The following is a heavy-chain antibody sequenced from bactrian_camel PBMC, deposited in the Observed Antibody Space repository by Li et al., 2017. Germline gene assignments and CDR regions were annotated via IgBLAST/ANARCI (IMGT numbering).Heavy chain of an antibody. Sequence: QLVESGGGLVQPGGSLTLSCAVSGFDFATYGMTWVRLGSGKGLEWVSSIVVDGSTYHADSVKGRFTVSFDNAKNTMDLQANSLKPEDTAVYYCAARMYMGLTATSDFYYWGQGTQVTVS. V-gene: IGHV3S10*01. D-gene: IGHD3*01. CDR1: GFDFATYG. J-gene: IGHJ6*01. CDR2: IVVDGST. CDR3: AARMYMGLTATSDFYY.